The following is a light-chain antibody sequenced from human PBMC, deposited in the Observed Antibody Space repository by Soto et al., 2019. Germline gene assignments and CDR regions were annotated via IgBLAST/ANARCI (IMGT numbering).Light chain of an antibody. J-gene: IGKJ2*01. CDR1: QSISTY. CDR3: QHTYSTPST. Sequence: DIQMTQSPSSLSASVGDRVTITCRASQSISTYLNWYQQIPGKAPKLLIYAAISLQSGVPSRFSGSGSGTDFSLTISSLQPEYFATYHCQHTYSTPSTFGQGTKVEIK. V-gene: IGKV1-39*01. CDR2: AAI.